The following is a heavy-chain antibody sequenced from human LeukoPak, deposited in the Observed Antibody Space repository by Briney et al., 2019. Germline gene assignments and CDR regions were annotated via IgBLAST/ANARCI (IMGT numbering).Heavy chain of an antibody. V-gene: IGHV3-30*04. Sequence: PGGSLRLSCAASGFTFSSYAMHWVRQAPGKGLEWVAVISYDGSNKYYADSVKGRFTISRDNSKNTLYLQMNSLRAEDTAVYYCARDRIAAAALDYWGQGTLVTVSS. CDR3: ARDRIAAAALDY. D-gene: IGHD6-13*01. CDR1: GFTFSSYA. CDR2: ISYDGSNK. J-gene: IGHJ4*02.